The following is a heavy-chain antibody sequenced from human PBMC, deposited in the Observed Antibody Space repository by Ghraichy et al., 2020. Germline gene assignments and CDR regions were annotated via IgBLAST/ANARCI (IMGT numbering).Heavy chain of an antibody. CDR1: GFTFSTYG. V-gene: IGHV3-48*01. D-gene: IGHD1-26*01. CDR2: ISSGSNTI. Sequence: GSLRLSCAASGFTFSTYGMNWVRQAPGKGLEGISYISSGSNTIYYADSVKGRFTVSRDNAKNSLYLQMNSLRAEDTALYYCARDLIVGPTFYYYGMDVWGQGTTVTVSS. J-gene: IGHJ6*02. CDR3: ARDLIVGPTFYYYGMDV.